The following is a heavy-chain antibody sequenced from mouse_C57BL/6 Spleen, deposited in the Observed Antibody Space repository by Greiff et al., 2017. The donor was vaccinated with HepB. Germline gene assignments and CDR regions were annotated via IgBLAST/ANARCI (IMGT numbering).Heavy chain of an antibody. D-gene: IGHD2-2*01. V-gene: IGHV5-6*01. CDR3: ASVMVTTGYYFDY. J-gene: IGHJ2*01. CDR1: GFTFSSYG. CDR2: ISSGGSYT. Sequence: EVQLVESGGDLVKPGGSLKLSCAASGFTFSSYGMSWVRQTPDKRLEWVATISSGGSYTYYPDSVKGRFTISRDNAKNTLYLQMSSLKSEDTAMYYCASVMVTTGYYFDYWGQGTTLTVSS.